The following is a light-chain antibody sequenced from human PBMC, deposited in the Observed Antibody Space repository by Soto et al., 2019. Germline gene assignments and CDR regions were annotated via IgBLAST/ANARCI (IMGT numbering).Light chain of an antibody. CDR2: DTD. V-gene: IGLV1-51*01. CDR3: GTWDNSLSAHV. Sequence: QSVLTQPPSVSAAPGQKVTISCSGSNSNIGSNFLSWYQQFPGTAPKLLIYDTDKRPSGIPDRFSGSKSGTSATLGITGLQTGDEADYYCGTWDNSLSAHVFGGGTKLTVL. CDR1: NSNIGSNF. J-gene: IGLJ2*01.